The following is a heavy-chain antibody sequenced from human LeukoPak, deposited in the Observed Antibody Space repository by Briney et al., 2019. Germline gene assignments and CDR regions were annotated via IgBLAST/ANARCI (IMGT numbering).Heavy chain of an antibody. CDR1: GGSFSGYY. CDR3: ARAGIAARGWFDP. CDR2: INHSGST. V-gene: IGHV4-34*01. Sequence: PSETLSLTCAVYGGSFSGYYWSWIRQPPGKGLEWIGEINHSGSTNYNPSLKSRVTISVDTSKNQLSLKLSSVTAADTAVYYCARAGIAARGWFDPWSQGTLVTVSS. J-gene: IGHJ5*02. D-gene: IGHD6-6*01.